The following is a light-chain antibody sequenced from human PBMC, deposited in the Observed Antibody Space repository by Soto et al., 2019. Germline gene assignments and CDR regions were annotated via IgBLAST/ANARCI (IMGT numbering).Light chain of an antibody. CDR2: AAS. Sequence: DIQMTQSPSSLSASVGDRVTITCRASQSISYRLNWYQHTPGTAPKLLIYAASSLQSGVPSRFSGGGSGTDFTLTISSRPPEDFVTYFCQQRFSFPATVCGGNTGEI. CDR1: QSISYR. CDR3: QQRFSFPAT. V-gene: IGKV1-39*01. J-gene: IGKJ4*01.